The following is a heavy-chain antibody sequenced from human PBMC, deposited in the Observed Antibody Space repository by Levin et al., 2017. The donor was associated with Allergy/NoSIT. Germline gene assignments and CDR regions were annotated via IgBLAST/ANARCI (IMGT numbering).Heavy chain of an antibody. CDR1: GFTFSSHW. V-gene: IGHV3-7*01. Sequence: GESLKISCAASGFTFSSHWMSWVRQAPGKGLEWVANIKQDETEKYYVDSVKGRFTISRDNAKNSLYLQMSSLRAEDTAVYYCARSSGTWKDYFDYWGQGTLVTVSS. CDR3: ARSSGTWKDYFDY. D-gene: IGHD1-1*01. J-gene: IGHJ4*02. CDR2: IKQDETEK.